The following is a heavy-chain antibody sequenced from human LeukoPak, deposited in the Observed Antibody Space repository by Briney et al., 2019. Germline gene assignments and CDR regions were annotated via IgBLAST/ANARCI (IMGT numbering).Heavy chain of an antibody. J-gene: IGHJ4*02. CDR3: ARDPVGDFWSGYYYFDY. Sequence: SVKVSCKASGGTFSSYALNWVRQAPGQGLEWMAGIIPIVRTTSYAQKFQGRVTITADESTSTTYMELSSLRAEDTAVYYCARDPVGDFWSGYYYFDYWGQGTLVTVSS. CDR2: IIPIVRTT. D-gene: IGHD3-3*01. V-gene: IGHV1-69*01. CDR1: GGTFSSYA.